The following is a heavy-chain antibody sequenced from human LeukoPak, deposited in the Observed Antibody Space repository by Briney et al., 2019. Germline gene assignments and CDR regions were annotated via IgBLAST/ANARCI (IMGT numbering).Heavy chain of an antibody. D-gene: IGHD5-18*01. CDR1: GFTFSIYE. V-gene: IGHV3-48*03. CDR3: ARDPEFSYGYYFDY. CDR2: ISGNGSPI. Sequence: GGSLRLSCAPSGFTFSIYEMNCVPHAPGGGLECVSYISGNGSPIYYADSVKGRFTISRDNSKNSLFLQLNSLRADDTAVYYCARDPEFSYGYYFDYWGQGTLVTVSS. J-gene: IGHJ4*02.